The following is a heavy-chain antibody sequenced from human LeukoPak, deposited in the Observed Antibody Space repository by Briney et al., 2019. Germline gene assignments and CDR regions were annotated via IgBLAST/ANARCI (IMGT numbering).Heavy chain of an antibody. D-gene: IGHD1-26*01. J-gene: IGHJ6*03. CDR1: GFTVSSNY. CDR2: IYSGGST. Sequence: QSGGSLRLSCAASGFTVSSNYMSWVRQAPGKGLEWVSVIYSGGSTYYADSVKGRFTISRDNSKNTLYLQMNSLRAEDKAVYYCARDRREPLYYYYYMDVWGKGTTVTVSS. CDR3: ARDRREPLYYYYYMDV. V-gene: IGHV3-53*01.